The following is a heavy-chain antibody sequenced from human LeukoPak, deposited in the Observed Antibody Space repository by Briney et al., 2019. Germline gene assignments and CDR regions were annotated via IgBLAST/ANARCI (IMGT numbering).Heavy chain of an antibody. V-gene: IGHV4-31*03. CDR3: ARHGTTYCSSTSCYTYSYYYYGMDV. CDR2: IYYSGST. Sequence: SETLSLTCTVSGGSISSGGYYWSWIRQHPGKGLEWIGYIYYSGSTYYNPSLKSRVTISVDTSKNQFSLKLSSVTAADTAVYYCARHGTTYCSSTSCYTYSYYYYGMDVWGQGTTVTVSS. J-gene: IGHJ6*02. CDR1: GGSISSGGYY. D-gene: IGHD2-2*02.